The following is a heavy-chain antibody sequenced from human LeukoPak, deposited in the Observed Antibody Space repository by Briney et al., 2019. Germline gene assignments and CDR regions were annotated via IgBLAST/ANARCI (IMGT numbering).Heavy chain of an antibody. CDR3: ARRLYSGYDNYYIDY. CDR1: GYRFTNYW. D-gene: IGHD5-12*01. V-gene: IGHV5-51*01. Sequence: GESLKISCKGSGYRFTNYWIGWVRQMPGKGLQWMGSIYPDDSDTRYSPSFQSQVTISADKSISTAYLQWSSLKASDTAMYYCARRLYSGYDNYYIDYWGQGTLVTVSS. CDR2: IYPDDSDT. J-gene: IGHJ4*02.